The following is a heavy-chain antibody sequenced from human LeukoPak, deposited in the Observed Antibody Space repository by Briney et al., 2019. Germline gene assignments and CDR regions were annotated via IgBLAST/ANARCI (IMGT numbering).Heavy chain of an antibody. V-gene: IGHV1-69*02. CDR2: TIPILGIA. Sequence: SVKVSCKASGGTFSSYTISWVRQAPGQGLEWMGRTIPILGIANYAQKFQGRVTITADKSTSTAYMELSSLRSEDTAVYYCARVGVLRFLKDPWFDPWGQGTLVTVSS. CDR1: GGTFSSYT. D-gene: IGHD3-3*01. CDR3: ARVGVLRFLKDPWFDP. J-gene: IGHJ5*02.